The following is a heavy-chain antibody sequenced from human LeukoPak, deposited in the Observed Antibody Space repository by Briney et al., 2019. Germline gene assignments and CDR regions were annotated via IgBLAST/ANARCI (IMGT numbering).Heavy chain of an antibody. CDR3: ARDRNTDFWSGYYTNYFDY. V-gene: IGHV3-48*01. CDR1: GFTFSSYS. Sequence: GGSLRLTCAASGFTFSSYSMNWVRQAPGKGLEWVSYISSGSSTIYYADSVKGRFTISRDNSKNTLYLQMNSLRAEDTAVYYCARDRNTDFWSGYYTNYFDYWGQGTLVTVSS. J-gene: IGHJ4*02. D-gene: IGHD3-3*01. CDR2: ISSGSSTI.